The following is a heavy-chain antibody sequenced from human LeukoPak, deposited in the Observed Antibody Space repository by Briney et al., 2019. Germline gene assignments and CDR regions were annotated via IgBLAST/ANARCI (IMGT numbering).Heavy chain of an antibody. CDR2: IYYSGST. J-gene: IGHJ4*02. Sequence: SETLSLTCTVSGGSISSYYWSWIRQPPGKGLEWIGYIYYSGSTNYNPSLKSRVTISVDTSITTAYMDLSSLTPDDTAVYFCARDQGSLTRSWYTGYWGQGTQVTVSS. CDR1: GGSISSYY. D-gene: IGHD6-13*01. CDR3: ARDQGSLTRSWYTGY. V-gene: IGHV4-59*01.